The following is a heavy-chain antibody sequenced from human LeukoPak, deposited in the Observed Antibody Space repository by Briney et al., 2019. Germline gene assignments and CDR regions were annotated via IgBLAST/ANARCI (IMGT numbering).Heavy chain of an antibody. CDR2: ISAYNGNT. J-gene: IGHJ5*02. CDR3: ARFKGRYCSSTSCYGVSNWFDP. V-gene: IGHV1-18*01. D-gene: IGHD2-2*01. CDR1: GYTFTSYG. Sequence: ASVNVSCKASGYTFTSYGISWVRQAPGQGLEWMGWISAYNGNTNYAQKLQGRVTMTTDTSTSAAYMELRSLRSDDTAVYYCARFKGRYCSSTSCYGVSNWFDPWGQGTLVTVSS.